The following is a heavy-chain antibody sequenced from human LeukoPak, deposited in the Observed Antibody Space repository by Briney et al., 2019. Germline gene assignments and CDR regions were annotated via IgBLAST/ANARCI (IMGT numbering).Heavy chain of an antibody. D-gene: IGHD3-10*01. J-gene: IGHJ3*02. CDR2: VYYTGST. CDR1: GGSISPYY. CDR3: ARAYYYGSGTFDI. V-gene: IGHV4-59*01. Sequence: SETLSLTCTVSGGSISPYYWGWIRQPPGKGLEWIGYVYYTGSTYYNPSLKSRVTILIDTSKNQFSLKLTSVTAADTAVYYCARAYYYGSGTFDIWGQGTMVTVSS.